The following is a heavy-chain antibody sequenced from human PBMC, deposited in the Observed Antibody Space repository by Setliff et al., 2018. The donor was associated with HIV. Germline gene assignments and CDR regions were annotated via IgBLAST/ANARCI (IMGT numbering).Heavy chain of an antibody. CDR2: INSASCGT. D-gene: IGHD6-19*01. Sequence: ASVKVSCKGSGYTFTDYYIHWVRQAPGQGLEWMGWINSASCGTNYAQNFQGRVTMTRDTSINTVYMELRSLKSDDTAVYYCAREGIAVAVLDYWGQGTLVTVSS. V-gene: IGHV1-2*02. CDR1: GYTFTDYY. J-gene: IGHJ4*02. CDR3: AREGIAVAVLDY.